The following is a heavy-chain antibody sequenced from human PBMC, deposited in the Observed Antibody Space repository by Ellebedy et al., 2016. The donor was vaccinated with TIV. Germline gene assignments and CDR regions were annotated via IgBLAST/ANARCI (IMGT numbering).Heavy chain of an antibody. J-gene: IGHJ5*02. D-gene: IGHD6-25*01. CDR2: INHSGST. CDR3: ARHSSYGRIAANWFDP. V-gene: IGHV4-34*01. Sequence: SETLSLTCAVYGGSFSGYYWSWIRQPPGKGLEWIGEINHSGSTNYNPSLKSRVTISVDTSKNQFSLKLSSVTAADTAVYYCARHSSYGRIAANWFDPWGQGTLVTVSS. CDR1: GGSFSGYY.